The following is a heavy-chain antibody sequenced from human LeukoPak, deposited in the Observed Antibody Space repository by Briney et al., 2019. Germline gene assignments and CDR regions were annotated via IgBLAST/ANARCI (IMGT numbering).Heavy chain of an antibody. CDR2: MCGTAGCT. D-gene: IGHD3-3*01. Sequence: QAGGSLRLSCQASGFTFYMYAMSWVRQAPGKGLEWVASMCGTAGCTFYPDSVKGRFTISRDNSKNTLYLQMNSLRAEDTAVYYCAKFPGTYYDFWSGYHFDYWGQGTLVTVSS. CDR3: AKFPGTYYDFWSGYHFDY. CDR1: GFTFYMYA. V-gene: IGHV3-23*01. J-gene: IGHJ4*02.